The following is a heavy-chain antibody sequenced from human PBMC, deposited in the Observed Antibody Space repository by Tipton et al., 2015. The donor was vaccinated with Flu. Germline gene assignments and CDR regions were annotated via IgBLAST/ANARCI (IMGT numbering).Heavy chain of an antibody. CDR2: IYYSGST. CDR1: GGSISSYY. Sequence: TLSLTCTVSGGSISSYYWSWIRQPPGKGLEWIGYIYYSGSTNYNPSLKSRVTISVDTSKNQFSLKLSSVTAADTAVYYCARGGPGSVGYYYYGMDVWGQGTTVTVSS. V-gene: IGHV4-59*01. CDR3: ARGGPGSVGYYYYGMDV. J-gene: IGHJ6*02. D-gene: IGHD2-15*01.